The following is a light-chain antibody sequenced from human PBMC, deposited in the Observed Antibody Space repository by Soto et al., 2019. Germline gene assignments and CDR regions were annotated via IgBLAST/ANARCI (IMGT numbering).Light chain of an antibody. CDR2: EDT. CDR3: QSYDASTPVV. V-gene: IGLV6-57*04. CDR1: SGNIASSS. Sequence: NFMLTQPHSVSGSPGKTVTISCTRSSGNIASSSVQSYQQRLGGAPTTVIFEDTQRPSGVSDRFSGSINASSDSASLTFCRRKTEDDADYYCQSYDASTPVVFGGGTKLTVL. J-gene: IGLJ2*01.